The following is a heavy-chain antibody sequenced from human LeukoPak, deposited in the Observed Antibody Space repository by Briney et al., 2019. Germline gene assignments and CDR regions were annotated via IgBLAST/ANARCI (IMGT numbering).Heavy chain of an antibody. CDR1: GFTFSSYV. D-gene: IGHD3-10*01. Sequence: GGSLRLSCAASGFTFSSYVMSWLRQAPGKGLAWVSGISGTGGSTYYADSVKGRFTISRDNSKNTLYLQMHSLRAEDTAVYYCAKDNRYVVRGVTFDYWGQGTLVTVSS. V-gene: IGHV3-23*01. CDR3: AKDNRYVVRGVTFDY. J-gene: IGHJ4*02. CDR2: ISGTGGST.